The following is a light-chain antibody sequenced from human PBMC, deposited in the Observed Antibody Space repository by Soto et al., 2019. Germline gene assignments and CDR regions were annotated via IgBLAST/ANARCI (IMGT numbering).Light chain of an antibody. J-gene: IGLJ2*01. CDR2: EVS. CDR3: ISYAGSNNFVV. Sequence: QSALTQPPSASGSPGQSVTISCTGNSSDVGGYNYVYWYQQHPGKATKLMIYEVSTRPSGVPDRFSGSKAGNTASLTVSGLQAEDEADYFCISYAGSNNFVVFGGGTKLTVL. CDR1: SSDVGGYNY. V-gene: IGLV2-8*01.